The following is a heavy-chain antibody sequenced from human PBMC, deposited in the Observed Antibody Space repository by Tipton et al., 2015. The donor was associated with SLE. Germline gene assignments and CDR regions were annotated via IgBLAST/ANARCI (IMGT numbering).Heavy chain of an antibody. D-gene: IGHD3/OR15-3a*01. CDR2: VYLTGNT. CDR1: GGSIGSYY. Sequence: TLSLTCTVSGGSIGSYYWSWIRQPAGKGLEWIGRVYLTGNTNYNPSLESRVTMSLDTSKNQVSLKLNSVTAADTAVYYCARQRGYNYGLYNWFDPWGQGTLVTVSS. V-gene: IGHV4-4*07. J-gene: IGHJ5*02. CDR3: ARQRGYNYGLYNWFDP.